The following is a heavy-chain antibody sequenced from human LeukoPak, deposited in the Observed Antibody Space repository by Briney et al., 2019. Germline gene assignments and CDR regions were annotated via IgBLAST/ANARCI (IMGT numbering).Heavy chain of an antibody. CDR1: GFTFTSSA. CDR3: AAVATGGSGD. Sequence: SVTVSCKASGFTFTSSAMQWVRQARGQRLEWIGWIVVGSGNTNYAQKFQERVTITRDMSTSTAYMELSSLRSGDTAVYYCAAVATGGSGDWGQGTLVTVSS. J-gene: IGHJ4*02. CDR2: IVVGSGNT. D-gene: IGHD1-26*01. V-gene: IGHV1-58*02.